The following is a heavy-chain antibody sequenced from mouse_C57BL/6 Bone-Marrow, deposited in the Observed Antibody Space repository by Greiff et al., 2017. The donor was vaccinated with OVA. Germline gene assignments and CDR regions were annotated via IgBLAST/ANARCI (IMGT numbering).Heavy chain of an antibody. Sequence: EVKVVESGGGLVKPGGSLKLSCAASGFTFSSYAMSWVRQTPEKRLEWVATISDGGSYTYYPDNVKGRFTISRDNAKNNLYLQMSHLKSEDTAMYYCASPPLTTVVPYYAMDYWGQGTSVTVSS. J-gene: IGHJ4*01. CDR2: ISDGGSYT. V-gene: IGHV5-4*03. CDR1: GFTFSSYA. CDR3: ASPPLTTVVPYYAMDY. D-gene: IGHD1-1*01.